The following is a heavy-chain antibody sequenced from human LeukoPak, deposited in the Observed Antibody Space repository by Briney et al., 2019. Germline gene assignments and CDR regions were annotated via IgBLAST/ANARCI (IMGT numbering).Heavy chain of an antibody. J-gene: IGHJ5*02. CDR2: ISGSGGST. CDR3: AKDPVLRYFDWLLSSWFDP. V-gene: IGHV3-23*01. D-gene: IGHD3-9*01. CDR1: GFTFSSYA. Sequence: PGGSLRLSCAASGFTFSSYAMSWVRQAPGKGLEWVSAISGSGGSTCYADSVKGRFTISRDNSKNTLYLQMNSLRAEDTAVYYCAKDPVLRYFDWLLSSWFDPWGQGTLVTVSS.